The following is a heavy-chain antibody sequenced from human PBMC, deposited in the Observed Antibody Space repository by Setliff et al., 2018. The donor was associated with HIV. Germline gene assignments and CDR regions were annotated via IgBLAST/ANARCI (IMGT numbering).Heavy chain of an antibody. CDR1: EFTLSGYS. D-gene: IGHD2-2*03. Sequence: GGSLRLSCAASEFTLSGYSMSWVRQVPGKGLEWVSAIDPSGSRIFYSDSVKGRFTISRDNSKNTLYLQMNSLTAEDTAVYYCAKEDNGHCTSASCRDFDYWGQGTLVTVSS. CDR3: AKEDNGHCTSASCRDFDY. J-gene: IGHJ4*02. CDR2: IDPSGSRI. V-gene: IGHV3-23*01.